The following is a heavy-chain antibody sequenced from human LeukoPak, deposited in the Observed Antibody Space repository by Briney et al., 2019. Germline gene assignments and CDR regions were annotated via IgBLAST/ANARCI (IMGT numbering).Heavy chain of an antibody. CDR1: GFTFSSYS. CDR2: FNNVDKTI. CDR3: ATPLDYYDRSGYHQGGD. D-gene: IGHD3-22*01. J-gene: IGHJ4*02. Sequence: GGSLRLSCAASGFTFSSYSMNCVRQAPGKGREWVSYFNNVDKTIQYADSVKGRFTISSDNAKNSLYLQMNSLRAEDTAVYYCATPLDYYDRSGYHQGGDWGQGTLVTVSS. V-gene: IGHV3-48*01.